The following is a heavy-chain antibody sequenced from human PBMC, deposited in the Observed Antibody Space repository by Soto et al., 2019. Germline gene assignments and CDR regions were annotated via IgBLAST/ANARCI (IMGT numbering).Heavy chain of an antibody. CDR2: IIPVFGTA. V-gene: IGHV1-69*13. J-gene: IGHJ4*02. Sequence: SVKVSCKASGGTFSSYAISWVRQAPGQGLEWMGGIIPVFGTANYAQKFQGRVTITADESTSTAYMELSSLRSEDTAVYYCARDSGPYYYDSSGYFGYWGQGTLVTVSS. CDR3: ARDSGPYYYDSSGYFGY. D-gene: IGHD3-22*01. CDR1: GGTFSSYA.